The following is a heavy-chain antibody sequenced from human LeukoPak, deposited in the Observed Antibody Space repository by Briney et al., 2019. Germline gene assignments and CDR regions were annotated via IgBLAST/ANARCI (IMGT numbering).Heavy chain of an antibody. CDR1: GFTFDDYA. CDR3: AKDSWADSSGYLVY. V-gene: IGHV3-9*01. Sequence: GGSLRLSCAASGFTFDDYAMHWVRQAPGKGLEWVSGISWNSGSIGYADSVKGRFTISRDNAKNSLYLQMNSLRAEDTALYYCAKDSWADSSGYLVYWGQGTLVTVSS. CDR2: ISWNSGSI. D-gene: IGHD3-22*01. J-gene: IGHJ4*02.